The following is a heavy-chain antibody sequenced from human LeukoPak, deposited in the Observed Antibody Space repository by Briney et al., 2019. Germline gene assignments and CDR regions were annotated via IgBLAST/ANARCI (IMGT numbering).Heavy chain of an antibody. Sequence: GGSLRLSCAASGFTFSSYWMSWVRQAPGKGLEWVANIKQDGSEKYYVDSVKGRFTISRDNAKNSLYLQMNSLRAEDTAVYYCARDQVLRYFDWLLPHCYYGMDVWGQGTTVTVSS. CDR1: GFTFSSYW. CDR2: IKQDGSEK. V-gene: IGHV3-7*01. CDR3: ARDQVLRYFDWLLPHCYYGMDV. D-gene: IGHD3-9*01. J-gene: IGHJ6*02.